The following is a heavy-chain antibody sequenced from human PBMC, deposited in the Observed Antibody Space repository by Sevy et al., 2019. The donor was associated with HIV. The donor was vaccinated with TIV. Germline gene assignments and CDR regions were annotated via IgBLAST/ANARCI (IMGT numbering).Heavy chain of an antibody. CDR1: GFTFSSYS. CDR3: ARAWSGPYGMDV. CDR2: IGSSSSTI. D-gene: IGHD3-3*01. J-gene: IGHJ6*02. V-gene: IGHV3-48*02. Sequence: GGSLRLSCEAPGFTFSSYSMNWVRQAPGKGLEWVSYIGSSSSTIYYADSVKGRFTISRDNAQNSLYLQMNSLRDEDTAVYYCARAWSGPYGMDVWGQGTTVTVSS.